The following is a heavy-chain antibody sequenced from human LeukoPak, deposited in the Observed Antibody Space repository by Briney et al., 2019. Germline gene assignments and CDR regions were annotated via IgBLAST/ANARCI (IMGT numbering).Heavy chain of an antibody. CDR3: PRRAPSPYSSSSFYYYYYMDV. D-gene: IGHD6-6*01. CDR1: GGSISSGSYY. V-gene: IGHV4-61*02. Sequence: SETLSLTCTVSGGSISSGSYYWSWIRQPAGTGLEWIGRIYTSGSTNYNPSLKSRVTISVDTSKNQFSLKLSSVTAADTAVYYCPRRAPSPYSSSSFYYYYYMDVWGKGTTVTVSS. J-gene: IGHJ6*03. CDR2: IYTSGST.